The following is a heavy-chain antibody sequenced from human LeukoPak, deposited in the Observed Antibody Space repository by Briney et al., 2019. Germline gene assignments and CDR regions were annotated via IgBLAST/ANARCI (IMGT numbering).Heavy chain of an antibody. Sequence: SETLSLTCAVYGGSFSGYYWHWIRQPPGKGLEWIGEINHSGSTNYNPSLKSRVTISVDTSKNQFSLKLSSVTAADTAVYYCARDVRRSSWYWDYYYIDVWGKGTTVTVSS. D-gene: IGHD6-13*01. J-gene: IGHJ6*03. CDR3: ARDVRRSSWYWDYYYIDV. V-gene: IGHV4-34*01. CDR1: GGSFSGYY. CDR2: INHSGST.